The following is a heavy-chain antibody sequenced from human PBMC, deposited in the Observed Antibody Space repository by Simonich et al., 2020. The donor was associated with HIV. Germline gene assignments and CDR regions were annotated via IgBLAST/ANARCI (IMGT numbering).Heavy chain of an antibody. CDR1: GGSISSSSYY. J-gene: IGHJ4*02. CDR2: IYYSGST. D-gene: IGHD3-22*01. V-gene: IGHV4-39*01. CDR3: ARQTSVGPTMIVPYYFDY. Sequence: QLQLQESGPGLVKPSETLSLTCPVSGGSISSSSYYWGWIRQPPGKGLEWIGSIYYSGSTYSNPPLKSRVTIFVDTSKNQFSLKLSSVTAADTAVYYCARQTSVGPTMIVPYYFDYWGQGTLVTVSS.